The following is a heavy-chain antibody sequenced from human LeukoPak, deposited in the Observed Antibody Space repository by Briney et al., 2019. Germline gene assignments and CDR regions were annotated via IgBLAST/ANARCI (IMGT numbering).Heavy chain of an antibody. CDR1: GGFISNSNYY. J-gene: IGHJ4*02. V-gene: IGHV4-39*01. D-gene: IGHD3-22*01. CDR2: IHYSGRT. Sequence: SESLSLTCTVSGGFISNSNYYWGWIRQPPGKGLEWIGSIHYSGRTYYNPSLNSRVTISVDTSNNQFSLKLNSVTAADTAVYYCVRLYYYDHSRPPLWGQGTLVIVSS. CDR3: VRLYYYDHSRPPL.